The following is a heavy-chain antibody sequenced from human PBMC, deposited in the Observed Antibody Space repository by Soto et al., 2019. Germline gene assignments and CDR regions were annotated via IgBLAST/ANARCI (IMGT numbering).Heavy chain of an antibody. CDR3: ARGYYYDSSGYHHDAFDI. Sequence: ASVKVSCKASGYTFTSYGISWVRQAPGQGLEWMGWISAYNGNTNYAQKLQGRVTMTTDTSTSTAYMELRSLRSDDTAVYYCARGYYYDSSGYHHDAFDIWGQGTMVTVSS. D-gene: IGHD3-22*01. V-gene: IGHV1-18*04. CDR1: GYTFTSYG. CDR2: ISAYNGNT. J-gene: IGHJ3*02.